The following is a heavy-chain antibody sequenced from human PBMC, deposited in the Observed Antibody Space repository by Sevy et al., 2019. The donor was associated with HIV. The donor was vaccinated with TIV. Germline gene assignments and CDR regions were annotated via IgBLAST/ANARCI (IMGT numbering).Heavy chain of an antibody. Sequence: GESLKISCKGSGYSFTSYWIGWVRQMPGKGLEWMGIIYPGYSDTRYSPSFQGQVTISADKSISTAYLQWSSLKASDTAMYYCARGGFLYYDSPRRDYYYGMDVWGQGTTVTVSS. CDR3: ARGGFLYYDSPRRDYYYGMDV. D-gene: IGHD3-3*01. CDR2: IYPGYSDT. CDR1: GYSFTSYW. J-gene: IGHJ6*02. V-gene: IGHV5-51*01.